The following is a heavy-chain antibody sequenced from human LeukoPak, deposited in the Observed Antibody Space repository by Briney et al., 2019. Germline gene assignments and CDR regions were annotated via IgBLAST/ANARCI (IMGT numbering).Heavy chain of an antibody. CDR2: INWNGGST. Sequence: GGSLRLSCAASGFTFDDYGMSWVRQAPGKGLEWVSGINWNGGSTGYADSVKGRFTISRDNAKNSLYLQMNSLKTEDTAVYYCTRTYDYGDYVWDYWGQGTLVTVSS. CDR1: GFTFDDYG. CDR3: TRTYDYGDYVWDY. V-gene: IGHV3-20*04. D-gene: IGHD4-17*01. J-gene: IGHJ4*02.